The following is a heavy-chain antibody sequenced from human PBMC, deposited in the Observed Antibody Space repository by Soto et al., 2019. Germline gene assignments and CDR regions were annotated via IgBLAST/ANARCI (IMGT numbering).Heavy chain of an antibody. D-gene: IGHD6-25*01. CDR3: ARQSLSGNY. Sequence: GGSLRLSCAASGFIFSNNGMHWVRQAPGKGLEWMAFIWYDGSNKYYADSVKGRFTISRDNSKNTVYLQMDSLRAEDTAVYYCARQSLSGNYWGRGTLVTVSS. V-gene: IGHV3-33*03. CDR2: IWYDGSNK. CDR1: GFIFSNNG. J-gene: IGHJ4*02.